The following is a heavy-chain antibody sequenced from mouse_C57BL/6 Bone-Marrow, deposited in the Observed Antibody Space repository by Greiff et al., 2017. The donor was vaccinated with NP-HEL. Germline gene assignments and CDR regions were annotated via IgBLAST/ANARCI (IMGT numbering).Heavy chain of an antibody. CDR2: IAPNSGGT. V-gene: IGHV1-72*01. CDR1: GYTFTSYW. Sequence: QVQLQQPGAELVKPGASVKLSCKASGYTFTSYWMHWVKQRPGRGLEWIGRIAPNSGGTKYNEKFKSKATLTVDKPSSTAYMQLSSLTSEDSAVYYCARSALYYYGSSYYFDYWGQGTTLTVSS. CDR3: ARSALYYYGSSYYFDY. J-gene: IGHJ2*01. D-gene: IGHD1-1*01.